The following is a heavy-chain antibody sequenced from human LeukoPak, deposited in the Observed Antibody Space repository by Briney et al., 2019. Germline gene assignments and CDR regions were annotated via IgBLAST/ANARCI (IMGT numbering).Heavy chain of an antibody. CDR1: GFTVGSSY. J-gene: IGHJ4*02. CDR3: ARVSPFDY. Sequence: GESLRLSCAASGFTVGSSYMSWVRQAPGKGLEWLSVIYSGGNTYYADSVKGRFTVSRDNSKNTLYLQINSLRTEDTVVYYCARVSPFDYWGQGTLVTVSS. V-gene: IGHV3-66*02. CDR2: IYSGGNT.